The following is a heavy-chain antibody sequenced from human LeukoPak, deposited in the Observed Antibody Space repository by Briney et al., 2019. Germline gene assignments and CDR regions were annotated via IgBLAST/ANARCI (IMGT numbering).Heavy chain of an antibody. D-gene: IGHD1-26*01. J-gene: IGHJ3*01. CDR1: GFTFDDYA. CDR2: ISWNSGSI. V-gene: IGHV3-9*01. CDR3: AKARSWELQGDAFDV. Sequence: GGSLRLPCAASGFTFDDYAMHWVRQAPGKGLEWVSGISWNSGSIGYADSVKGRFTISRDNAKNSLYLQMNSLRAEDTALYYCAKARSWELQGDAFDVWGQGTMVTVSS.